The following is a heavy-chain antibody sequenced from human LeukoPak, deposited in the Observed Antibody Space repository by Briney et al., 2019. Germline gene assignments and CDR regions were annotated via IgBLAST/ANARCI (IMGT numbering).Heavy chain of an antibody. D-gene: IGHD6-6*01. CDR3: ARATSIAARRGYYYYYMDV. CDR1: GYTVTSYD. Sequence: ASVKVSCKASGYTVTSYDINWVRQATGQGLEWMGWMNPNSGNTGYAQKFQGRVTMTRNTSISTAYMELSSLRSEDTAVYYCARATSIAARRGYYYYYMDVWGKGTTVTVSS. CDR2: MNPNSGNT. V-gene: IGHV1-8*01. J-gene: IGHJ6*03.